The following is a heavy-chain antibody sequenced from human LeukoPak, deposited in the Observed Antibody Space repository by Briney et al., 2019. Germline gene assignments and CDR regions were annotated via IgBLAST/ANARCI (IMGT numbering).Heavy chain of an antibody. J-gene: IGHJ4*02. CDR1: GFSFSTSS. CDR2: ISTSSATI. Sequence: PGGSLTLSCAASGFSFSTSSMNWVRQAPGKGLEWVSYISTSSATIYYADSVKGRFTISRDNAKNSLSLQMNSLRDEDTAVYYCARDRGGWYFDYWGQGTLVTVSS. V-gene: IGHV3-48*02. D-gene: IGHD6-19*01. CDR3: ARDRGGWYFDY.